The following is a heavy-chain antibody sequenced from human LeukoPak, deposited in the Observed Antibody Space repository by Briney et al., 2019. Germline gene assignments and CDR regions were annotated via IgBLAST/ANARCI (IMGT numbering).Heavy chain of an antibody. V-gene: IGHV4-30-2*01. CDR3: ARDEAGYYDAFDI. Sequence: SETLSLTCAVSGGSISSSDYSWSWIRQPPGKGLEWIGYIYRTGDTSYNPSLRSRVTISVDRSKNQFSLRLRSVTAADTAMYYCARDEAGYYDAFDIWGQGTMVTISS. J-gene: IGHJ3*02. CDR1: GGSISSSDYS. D-gene: IGHD1-26*01. CDR2: IYRTGDT.